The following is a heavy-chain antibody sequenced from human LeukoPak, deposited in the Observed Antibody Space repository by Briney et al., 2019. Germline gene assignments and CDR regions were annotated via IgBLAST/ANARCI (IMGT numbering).Heavy chain of an antibody. V-gene: IGHV3-30*02. Sequence: PGGSLRLSCAASGFTFSSYGMHWVRQAPGKGLEWVAFIRYDGSNKYYADSVKGRFTIYRDNSKNTLYLQMNSLRAEDTAVYYCAKNFVDTAMTYFDYWGQGTLVTVSS. D-gene: IGHD5-18*01. J-gene: IGHJ4*02. CDR2: IRYDGSNK. CDR1: GFTFSSYG. CDR3: AKNFVDTAMTYFDY.